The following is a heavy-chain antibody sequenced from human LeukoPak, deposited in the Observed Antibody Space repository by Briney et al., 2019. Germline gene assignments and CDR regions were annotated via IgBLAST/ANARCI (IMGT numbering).Heavy chain of an antibody. D-gene: IGHD6-19*01. CDR2: IYTSGST. CDR3: ASTYSSGWYWFDP. CDR1: GGSISSYY. Sequence: SETLSLTCTVSGGSISSYYWSWIRQPPGKGLEWIGRIYTSGSTNYNPSLKSRVTMSVDTSKNQFSLKLSSVTAADTAVYYCASTYSSGWYWFDPWGQGTLVTVSS. V-gene: IGHV4-4*07. J-gene: IGHJ5*02.